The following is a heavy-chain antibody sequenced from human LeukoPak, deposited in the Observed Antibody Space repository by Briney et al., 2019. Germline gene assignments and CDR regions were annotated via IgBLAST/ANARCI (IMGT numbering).Heavy chain of an antibody. V-gene: IGHV4-38-2*01. J-gene: IGHJ5*02. CDR3: VRGDFWGGYSDPGWFDP. Sequence: SETLSLTCAVSGYSITSGYYWGCIRRPPGVGLEWIGGKYNRDNPYYNPSLKSRVAISVDPSRNQFSLRLNSVTAADTAVYYCVRGDFWGGYSDPGWFDPWGQGILVTVSS. CDR1: GYSITSGYY. CDR2: KYNRDNP. D-gene: IGHD3-3*01.